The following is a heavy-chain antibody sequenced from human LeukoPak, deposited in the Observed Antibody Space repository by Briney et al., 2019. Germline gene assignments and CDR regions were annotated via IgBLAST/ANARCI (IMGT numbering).Heavy chain of an antibody. CDR1: GGSISSYY. CDR2: IYYTGST. Sequence: PSETLSLTCTVSGGSISSYYWTWIRQPPGKGLEWIGYIYYTGSTNYNPSLKSRVTISIDTSKNQFSLKLSSVTAADTAVYYCAREIIPAASFDYWGQGTLVTDSS. J-gene: IGHJ4*02. V-gene: IGHV4-59*01. CDR3: AREIIPAASFDY. D-gene: IGHD3-3*01.